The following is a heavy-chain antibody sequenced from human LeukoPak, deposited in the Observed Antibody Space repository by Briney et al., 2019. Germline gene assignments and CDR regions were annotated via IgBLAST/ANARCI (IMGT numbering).Heavy chain of an antibody. Sequence: GGSLRLSCAASGFTFSSNYVSWVRQAPGKGLEWVSLIYSGGSTYYADSVKGRFTISRDNSKNTLYLQMNSLRAEDTAVYYCASSGNYRIYYFDYWGQGTLVTVSS. V-gene: IGHV3-66*01. CDR2: IYSGGST. D-gene: IGHD1-26*01. J-gene: IGHJ4*02. CDR1: GFTFSSNY. CDR3: ASSGNYRIYYFDY.